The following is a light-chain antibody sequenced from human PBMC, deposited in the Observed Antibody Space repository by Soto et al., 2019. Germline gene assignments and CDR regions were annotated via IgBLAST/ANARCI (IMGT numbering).Light chain of an antibody. Sequence: QAVVTQPPSVSGAPGQRVTISCTGSSSNIGAGYDVHWYQQLPGTAPKLPIYGNSNRPSGVPDRFSGSKSGTSASLAITGLQAEDEADYYCQSYDSSLSGSDVFGTGTKLTVL. CDR3: QSYDSSLSGSDV. V-gene: IGLV1-40*01. CDR2: GNS. J-gene: IGLJ1*01. CDR1: SSNIGAGYD.